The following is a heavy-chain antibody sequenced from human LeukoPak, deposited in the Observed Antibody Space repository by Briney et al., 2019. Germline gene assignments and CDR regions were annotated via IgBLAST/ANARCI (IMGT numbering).Heavy chain of an antibody. D-gene: IGHD5-12*01. V-gene: IGHV1-2*02. CDR2: INPNGGGT. Sequence: ASVKVSCKASGYTFTGYYMHWVRQAPGQGLEWMGWINPNGGGTNYAQKFQGRVTMTRDTSISTAYMELSRLRSDDTAVYYCARDLGATALFDYWGQGTLVTVSS. CDR1: GYTFTGYY. J-gene: IGHJ4*02. CDR3: ARDLGATALFDY.